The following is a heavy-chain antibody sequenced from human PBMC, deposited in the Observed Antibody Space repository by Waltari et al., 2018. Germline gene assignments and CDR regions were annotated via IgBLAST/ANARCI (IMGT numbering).Heavy chain of an antibody. V-gene: IGHV3-48*03. CDR2: ISSRVRTI. D-gene: IGHD3-22*01. Sequence: EVQLVESGGGLVQPGGSLRLSCAASGFTFSSYEMNWVRQAPGKGREWVSYISSRVRTIYDADSVKGRFTIARDNAKNSLYLQMNSLRVEDTAVYYCARGPKGYYYDSSGYYWFDPWGQGTLVTVSS. CDR3: ARGPKGYYYDSSGYYWFDP. CDR1: GFTFSSYE. J-gene: IGHJ5*02.